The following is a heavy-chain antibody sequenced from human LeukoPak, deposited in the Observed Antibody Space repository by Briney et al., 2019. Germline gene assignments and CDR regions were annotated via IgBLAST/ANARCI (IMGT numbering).Heavy chain of an antibody. J-gene: IGHJ4*02. D-gene: IGHD6-13*01. Sequence: SETLSLTCAVYGGSFSGYYWSWIRQPPGKGLEWIGEINHSGSTNYNPSLKSRVTISVDTSKNQFSLKLSSVTAADTAVYYCARTGIPSPLDDWGQGTLVTVSS. CDR3: ARTGIPSPLDD. CDR1: GGSFSGYY. CDR2: INHSGST. V-gene: IGHV4-34*01.